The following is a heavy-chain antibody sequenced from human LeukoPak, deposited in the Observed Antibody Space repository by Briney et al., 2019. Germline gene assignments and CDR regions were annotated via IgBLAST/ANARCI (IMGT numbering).Heavy chain of an antibody. D-gene: IGHD5-12*01. J-gene: IGHJ5*02. CDR2: INPKNGDT. V-gene: IGHV1-2*02. CDR3: ARDHWGYDRFAFDP. CDR1: GYSLSDYF. Sequence: ASVKVSCKASGYSLSDYFLHWVRQAPGQGLEWMARINPKNGDTNFAQRFQDRVTTTRDASINTVYMELRRLTSGDTAVYYCARDHWGYDRFAFDPWGQGTLVTVSS.